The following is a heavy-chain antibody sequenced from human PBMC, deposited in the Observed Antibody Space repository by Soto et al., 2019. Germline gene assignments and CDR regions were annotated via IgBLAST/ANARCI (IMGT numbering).Heavy chain of an antibody. CDR2: IYFSGIT. CDR3: ARLPRGGYYYDSSGYYYFDY. D-gene: IGHD3-22*01. J-gene: IGHJ4*02. Sequence: SETLSLTCTVSGGSLSSDYWSWIRQPPGKGLEWVGYIYFSGITNYNPSLKSRVTISVDTSKNQFSLKMSSVTAADTAVYYCARLPRGGYYYDSSGYYYFDYWGQGTLVTVSS. V-gene: IGHV4-59*08. CDR1: GGSLSSDY.